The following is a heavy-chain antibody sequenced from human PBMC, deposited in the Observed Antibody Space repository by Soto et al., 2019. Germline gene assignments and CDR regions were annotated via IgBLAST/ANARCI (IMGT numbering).Heavy chain of an antibody. CDR1: GGSISSSSYY. V-gene: IGHV4-39*02. CDR2: IYYSGRT. CDR3: ARESFTMVRGVIIRAGYYYYGMDG. Sequence: SETLSLTCTVSGGSISSSSYYWGWIRQPPGKGLEWIGNIYYSGRTYYNPSLKSRVTISVDRSKNQFSLKLSSVTAADTAVYYCARESFTMVRGVIIRAGYYYYGMDGWGQGTTVTVSS. D-gene: IGHD3-10*01. J-gene: IGHJ6*02.